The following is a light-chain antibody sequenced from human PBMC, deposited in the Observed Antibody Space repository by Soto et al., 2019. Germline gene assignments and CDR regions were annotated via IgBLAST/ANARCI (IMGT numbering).Light chain of an antibody. Sequence: QSALTQPASVSGSPGQSITISCTGTSSDVGGYNYVSWYQQHPGKAPKLMIYDVSNRPSGVSNRFSGSKSGNTASLTISGLQAEDEADYYRSSYTSSSTRVFGVGTKLTVL. CDR3: SSYTSSSTRV. V-gene: IGLV2-14*01. CDR2: DVS. J-gene: IGLJ2*01. CDR1: SSDVGGYNY.